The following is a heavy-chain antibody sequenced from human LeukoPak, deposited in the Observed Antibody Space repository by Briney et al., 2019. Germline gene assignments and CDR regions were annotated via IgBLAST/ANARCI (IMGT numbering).Heavy chain of an antibody. V-gene: IGHV3-30*02. CDR1: GFTFSSYG. CDR3: AGGGSCYDLRSGLKDCSFDY. J-gene: IGHJ4*02. CDR2: IRYDGSNK. Sequence: GGSLRLSCAASGFTFSSYGMHWVRQAPGKGLEWVAFIRYDGSNKYYADSVKGRFTISRDNSKNTLYLQMNSLRAEDAAVYYCAGGGSCYDLRSGLKDCSFDYWGQGTLVTVSS. D-gene: IGHD3-3*01.